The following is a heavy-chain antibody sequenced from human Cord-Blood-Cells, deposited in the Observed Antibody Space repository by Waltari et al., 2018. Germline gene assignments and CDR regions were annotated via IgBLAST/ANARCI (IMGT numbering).Heavy chain of an antibody. D-gene: IGHD2-15*01. V-gene: IGHV1-2*04. CDR3: ARGIAGDWYFDL. CDR2: INLNSGGT. CDR1: GYTFTGYY. J-gene: IGHJ2*01. Sequence: QVQLVQSGAEVKKPGASVKVSCKASGYTFTGYYMHRVRQAPGQGLEWMGWINLNSGGTNYAQKFQGWVTMTRDRSISTAYMELSRLRSDDTAVYYCARGIAGDWYFDLWGRGTLVTVSS.